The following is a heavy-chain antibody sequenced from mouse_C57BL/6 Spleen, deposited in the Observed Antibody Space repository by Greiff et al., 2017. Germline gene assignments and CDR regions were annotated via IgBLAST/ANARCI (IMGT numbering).Heavy chain of an antibody. Sequence: EVQRVESEGGLVQPGSSMKLSCTASGFTFSDYYMAWVRQVPEKGLEWVANINYDGSSTYYLDSLKSRFIISRDNAKNILYLQMSSLKSEDTATYYCARQGTTGWYFDVWGTGTTVTASS. D-gene: IGHD1-1*01. CDR2: INYDGSST. CDR3: ARQGTTGWYFDV. J-gene: IGHJ1*03. CDR1: GFTFSDYY. V-gene: IGHV5-16*01.